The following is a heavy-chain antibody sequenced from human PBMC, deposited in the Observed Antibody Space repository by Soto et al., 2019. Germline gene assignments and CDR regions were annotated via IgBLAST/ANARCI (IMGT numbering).Heavy chain of an antibody. CDR2: VTADGGT. CDR3: APHVSCSGGSCQYDAFAI. CDR1: GFTVSSHA. D-gene: IGHD2-15*01. V-gene: IGHV3-23*01. J-gene: IGHJ3*02. Sequence: EVQVLESGGGLVEPGGSLRLSCEGSGFTVSSHAMTWIRQAPGKGPEWVSTVTADGGTYYGDSVKGRFAMSRDTSENTLYLQMNSLGAEDTAAYYCAPHVSCSGGSCQYDAFAIRGQGTMVTVSS.